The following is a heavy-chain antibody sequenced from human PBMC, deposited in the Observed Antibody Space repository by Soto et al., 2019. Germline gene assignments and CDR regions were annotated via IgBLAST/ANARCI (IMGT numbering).Heavy chain of an antibody. CDR1: GYTFTGYY. J-gene: IGHJ5*02. Sequence: QVQLVQSGAEVKKPGASVKVSCKASGYTFTGYYMHWVRRAPGQGVEWMGWINPNSGGTNYAQKFQGRVTMTRDTSISTAYMELSRLRSDDTAVYYCARDTVVAGTRWFDPWGQGTLVTVSS. V-gene: IGHV1-2*02. D-gene: IGHD6-19*01. CDR3: ARDTVVAGTRWFDP. CDR2: INPNSGGT.